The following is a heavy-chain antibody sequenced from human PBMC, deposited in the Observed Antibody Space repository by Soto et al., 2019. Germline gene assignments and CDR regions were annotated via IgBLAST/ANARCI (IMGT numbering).Heavy chain of an antibody. CDR2: IGAADDP. D-gene: IGHD2-2*01. CDR1: GFFFNNYD. Sequence: QLVESGGGLTQAGGSLRLSCVGSGFFFNNYDMHWVRQVRGKGLEWVSAIGAADDPYYSVSVKGRFIVSRDNAQKSLYLKMTNLRAADTVFYFCARAYTGQLPRRGDYYYALDVWGRGTTVTVSS. V-gene: IGHV3-13*05. CDR3: ARAYTGQLPRRGDYYYALDV. J-gene: IGHJ6*02.